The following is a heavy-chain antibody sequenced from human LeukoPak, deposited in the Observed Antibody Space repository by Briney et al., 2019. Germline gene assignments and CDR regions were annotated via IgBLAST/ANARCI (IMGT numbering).Heavy chain of an antibody. J-gene: IGHJ4*02. V-gene: IGHV4-31*03. D-gene: IGHD1-26*01. CDR2: ASYSGGT. Sequence: SDTLSLTCSVSGGSVTGGGYYWSWIRQHPGKGLEWIGFASYSGGTYYNPSLMSRITISVDRSQNQFSLRMRDVTAADTAVYFCATAEWEYFDSWGQGALVAVSS. CDR1: GGSVTGGGYY. CDR3: ATAEWEYFDS.